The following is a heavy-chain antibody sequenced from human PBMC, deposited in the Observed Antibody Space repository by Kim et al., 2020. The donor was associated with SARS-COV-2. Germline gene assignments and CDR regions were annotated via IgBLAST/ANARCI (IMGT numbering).Heavy chain of an antibody. CDR1: GFTFSDYY. CDR2: ISSSSSYT. J-gene: IGHJ4*02. CDR3: VRVIYGDYMGYYFDY. V-gene: IGHV3-11*06. D-gene: IGHD4-17*01. Sequence: GGSLRLSCAASGFTFSDYYMSWIRQAPGKGLEWVSYISSSSSYTNYADSVKGRFTISRDNAKNSLYLQMNSLRAEDTAVYYCVRVIYGDYMGYYFDYWGQGTLVTVSS.